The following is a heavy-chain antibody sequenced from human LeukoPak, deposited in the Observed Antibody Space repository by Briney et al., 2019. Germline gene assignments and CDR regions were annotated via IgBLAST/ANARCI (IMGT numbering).Heavy chain of an antibody. Sequence: GESLKISCQASSYNLPNYWIGWVRQMPGKGLEWMGIIYPAGSHTIYNPSFEGQVTISVDKSTSTAYLQWTTLKASDTAMYYCARRNFTSVWFDPWGQGTSVTVSS. D-gene: IGHD1-7*01. V-gene: IGHV5-51*01. CDR3: ARRNFTSVWFDP. CDR1: SYNLPNYW. J-gene: IGHJ5*02. CDR2: IYPAGSHT.